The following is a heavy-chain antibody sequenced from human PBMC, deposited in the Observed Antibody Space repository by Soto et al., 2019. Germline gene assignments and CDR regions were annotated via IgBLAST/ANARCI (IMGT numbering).Heavy chain of an antibody. V-gene: IGHV3-33*01. D-gene: IGHD4-17*01. J-gene: IGHJ4*02. CDR3: ARDDDYGDKGLDY. CDR1: GFTFGRHG. Sequence: QVQLVESGGGVVQPGGSLRLSCAASGFTFGRHGMHWVRQDPGKGLEWVAVIGSDGRRDSYADSVKGRFTISRDNGQNTLYLQMHSLRAEDTAVYYCARDDDYGDKGLDYWGQGTLVTVSS. CDR2: IGSDGRRD.